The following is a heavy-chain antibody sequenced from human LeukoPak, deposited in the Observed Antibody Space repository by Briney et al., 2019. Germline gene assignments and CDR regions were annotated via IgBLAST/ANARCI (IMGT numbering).Heavy chain of an antibody. CDR3: ARDQRVTGRPDIDY. CDR2: ISSDGSST. V-gene: IGHV3-74*03. CDR1: GFTFSNHW. D-gene: IGHD6-6*01. Sequence: GGSLRLSCAASGFTFSNHWVHWVRQTPGKGLVWVSRISSDGSSTTYADSVKGRFTISRDNAKNTLYLQMNNLRAEDTAMYYCARDQRVTGRPDIDYWGQGTLVIVSS. J-gene: IGHJ4*02.